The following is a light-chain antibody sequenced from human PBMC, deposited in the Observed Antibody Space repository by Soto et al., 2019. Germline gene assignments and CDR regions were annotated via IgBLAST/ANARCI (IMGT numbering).Light chain of an antibody. CDR3: QQYSNWPFT. CDR2: GSS. J-gene: IGKJ3*01. Sequence: EIVLTQSPATLSVFPGKTATLSCGASQSVSNNLAWYHQKPGQAPRPLLYGSSTRATGVPALFSGSGSGTECTLSSSSLQSEDSAIYYCQQYSNWPFTFGHGTKV. CDR1: QSVSNN. V-gene: IGKV3-15*01.